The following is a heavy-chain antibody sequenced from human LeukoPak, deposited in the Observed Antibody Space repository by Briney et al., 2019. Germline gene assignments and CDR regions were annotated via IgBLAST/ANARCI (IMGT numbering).Heavy chain of an antibody. D-gene: IGHD6-13*01. J-gene: IGHJ4*02. CDR2: ISSSSSYI. CDR3: ARDLLAAAGTWDY. Sequence: GRSLRLSCAASGFTFSSYSMNWVRQAPGKGLEWVSSISSSSSYIYYADSVKGRFTISRDNAKNSLYLQMNSLRAEDTAVYYCARDLLAAAGTWDYWGQGTLVTVSS. V-gene: IGHV3-21*01. CDR1: GFTFSSYS.